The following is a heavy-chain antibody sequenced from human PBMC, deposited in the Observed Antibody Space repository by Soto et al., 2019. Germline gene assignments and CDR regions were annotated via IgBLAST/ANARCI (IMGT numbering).Heavy chain of an antibody. D-gene: IGHD5-12*01. J-gene: IGHJ4*02. CDR3: ARDSLGRGYDLEY. CDR2: IWNDGDEK. CDR1: GFTFSSYG. V-gene: IGHV3-33*01. Sequence: QVQLVESGGGVVQPGRSLRLSCAASGFTFSSYGMHWVRQAPGKGLEWVAVIWNDGDEKNYQDSVKGRYTISRENSKSTLYQQMTSLRNENTAVYYCARDSLGRGYDLEYWGQRTLVTVS.